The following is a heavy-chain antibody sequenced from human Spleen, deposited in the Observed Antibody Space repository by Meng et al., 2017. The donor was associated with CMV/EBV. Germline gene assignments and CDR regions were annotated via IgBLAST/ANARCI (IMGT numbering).Heavy chain of an antibody. CDR3: ARSARVGATIFYFDY. CDR2: IDPNSGGT. Sequence: FTGYNMHRVRQATGQGLEWMGWIDPNSGGTNYVQKFQGRVTMTRDTSISTAYIELRSLRSEDTAVYYCARSARVGATIFYFDYWGQGTLVTVSS. CDR1: FTGYN. V-gene: IGHV1-2*02. D-gene: IGHD1-26*01. J-gene: IGHJ4*02.